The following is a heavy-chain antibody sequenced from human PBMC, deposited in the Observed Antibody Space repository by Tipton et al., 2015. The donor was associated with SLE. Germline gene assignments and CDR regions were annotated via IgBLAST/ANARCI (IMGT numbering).Heavy chain of an antibody. D-gene: IGHD4-23*01. CDR3: GRPDYGGNKFYFYSDV. CDR2: ISYDGSNK. CDR1: GFTFSSYA. V-gene: IGHV3-30*04. J-gene: IGHJ6*03. Sequence: SLRLSCAASGFTFSSYAMHWVRQAPGKGLEWVAVISYDGSNKYYADSVKGRFTISRDNSKNTLYLQMNSLRAEDTAVYYCGRPDYGGNKFYFYSDVWGKGTTVTVSS.